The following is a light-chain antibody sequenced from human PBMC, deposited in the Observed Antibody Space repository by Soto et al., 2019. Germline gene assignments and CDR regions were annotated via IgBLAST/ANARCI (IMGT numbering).Light chain of an antibody. CDR1: QSVSNNY. J-gene: IGKJ1*01. CDR3: QQYGSSGT. V-gene: IGKV3-20*01. CDR2: GAS. Sequence: DIVLTQSPGTLSLSPGERATLSCRASQSVSNNYLAWYQQKPGQAPRILIYGASNRATGIPDRFSGGGSGTDFTLTISRLGPEDFAVYYCQQYGSSGTFGQGTKVDIK.